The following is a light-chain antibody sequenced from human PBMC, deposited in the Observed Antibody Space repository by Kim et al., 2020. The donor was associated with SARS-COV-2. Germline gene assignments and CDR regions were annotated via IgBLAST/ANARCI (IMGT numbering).Light chain of an antibody. V-gene: IGLV3-21*01. CDR2: DDS. Sequence: SYELTQPPSVSVAPGKTARITCAGYNVGNKSVFWYQQKAGQAPVLIIYDDSDRPSGIPERFSGSNSGNTATLTISGVEAGDEADYHCQVWDSTNDPLFGGGTQLTVL. CDR1: NVGNKS. CDR3: QVWDSTNDPL. J-gene: IGLJ3*02.